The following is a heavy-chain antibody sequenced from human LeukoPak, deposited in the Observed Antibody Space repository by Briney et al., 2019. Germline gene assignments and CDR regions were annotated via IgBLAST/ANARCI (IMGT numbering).Heavy chain of an antibody. J-gene: IGHJ6*03. Sequence: ASVKLSCTASGGTFSSYAISWVRQAPGQGLEWMGGIIPIFGTANYAEKFQGRVTITADESTSSAYMKLSSLRSEDTAVYYCARSDGRPALGIAAAGGDMDVWGKGTTVTVSS. D-gene: IGHD6-13*01. CDR2: IIPIFGTA. CDR1: GGTFSSYA. CDR3: ARSDGRPALGIAAAGGDMDV. V-gene: IGHV1-69*01.